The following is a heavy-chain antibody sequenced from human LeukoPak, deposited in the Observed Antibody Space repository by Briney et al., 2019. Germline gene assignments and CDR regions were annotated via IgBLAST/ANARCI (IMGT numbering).Heavy chain of an antibody. CDR2: IYDSGT. CDR3: AREVIIRGVTHFDY. CDR1: GGSISTYF. V-gene: IGHV4-4*07. J-gene: IGHJ4*02. Sequence: SETVSLTCTVSGGSISTYFWSWIRQPAGKGLGWIGRIYDSGTNYNPSLKSRVTMSADTSKNQFSLKLSSVTAADTAVYFCAREVIIRGVTHFDYWGQGALVTVSS. D-gene: IGHD3-10*01.